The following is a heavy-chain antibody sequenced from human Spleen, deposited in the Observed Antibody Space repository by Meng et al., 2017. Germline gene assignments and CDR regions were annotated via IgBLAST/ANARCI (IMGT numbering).Heavy chain of an antibody. Sequence: PLKDSRPTLVNPPQTLTLTCTFSGFSLATSGVAVGCIRQPPGKALEWLALIFWDGDKRYSPSLKSRLTITKDTSKKQVVLTMTNMDPVDTATYYCAHRPPYNGYFDYWGQGTLVTVSS. CDR2: IFWDGDK. J-gene: IGHJ4*02. D-gene: IGHD5-12*01. CDR1: GFSLATSGVA. CDR3: AHRPPYNGYFDY. V-gene: IGHV2-5*02.